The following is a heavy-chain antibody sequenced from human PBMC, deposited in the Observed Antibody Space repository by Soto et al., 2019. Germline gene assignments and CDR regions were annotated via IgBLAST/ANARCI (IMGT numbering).Heavy chain of an antibody. J-gene: IGHJ4*02. V-gene: IGHV1-3*01. CDR1: GYTFTSYA. Sequence: ASVKVSCKASGYTFTSYAMQWVRQAPGQRLEWMGWINAGNGNTKYSQKFQGRVTITRDASAGTVYMQLSSLTSEDTAVYYCARDDSGFSGSHYIDYFNYWGQGALVTVSS. CDR3: ARDDSGFSGSHYIDYFNY. CDR2: INAGNGNT. D-gene: IGHD1-26*01.